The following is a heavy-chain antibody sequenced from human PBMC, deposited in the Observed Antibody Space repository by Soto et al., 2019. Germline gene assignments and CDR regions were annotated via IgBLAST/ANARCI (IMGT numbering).Heavy chain of an antibody. CDR2: IYYGGST. D-gene: IGHD1-26*01. CDR1: GGSISSGGSE. J-gene: IGHJ4*02. V-gene: IGHV4-31*03. Sequence: QVQLQESGPGLVKPSQTLSLTCTVSGGSISSGGSEWGWLRRHPGKGLGGIGYIYYGGSTYYNPALKSRVTISVDTSKNQFTLKLSSVTAADTAVYYCARTPLLWGQGTMVTVSS. CDR3: ARTPLL.